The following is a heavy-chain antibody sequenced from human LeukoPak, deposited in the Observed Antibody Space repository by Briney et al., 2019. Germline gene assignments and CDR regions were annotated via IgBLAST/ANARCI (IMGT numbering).Heavy chain of an antibody. CDR2: INPKNAGT. CDR3: ARILVSGYDYGGALNDY. V-gene: IGHV1-2*02. J-gene: IGHJ4*02. Sequence: ASVKVSCKASGYTFTGHYMHWVRQAPGQGLEWMGWINPKNAGTNFAQRFQGRVTMTRDTSISTVYMELSRLRSDDTALYYCARILVSGYDYGGALNDYWGQGTLVTVSS. CDR1: GYTFTGHY. D-gene: IGHD5-12*01.